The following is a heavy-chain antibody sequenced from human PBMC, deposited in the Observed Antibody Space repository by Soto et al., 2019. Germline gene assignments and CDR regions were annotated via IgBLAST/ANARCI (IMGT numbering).Heavy chain of an antibody. D-gene: IGHD5-18*01. CDR1: GYTFTSYD. CDR3: ARHTFGGYSYGFYWFDP. CDR2: MNPNSGNT. Sequence: GASVKVSCKASGYTFTSYDINWVRQATGQGLEWMGWMNPNSGNTGYAQKFQGRVTMTRNTSISTAYMELSSLRSEDTAVYYCARHTFGGYSYGFYWFDPWGQGTLVTVSS. V-gene: IGHV1-8*01. J-gene: IGHJ5*02.